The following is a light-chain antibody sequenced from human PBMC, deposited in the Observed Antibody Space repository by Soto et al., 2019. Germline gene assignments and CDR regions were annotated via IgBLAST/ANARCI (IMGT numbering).Light chain of an antibody. V-gene: IGLV1-47*01. Sequence: QSVLTQPPSASGTPGQRVTISCSGSTSNIGSNYVYWYQHLPGTAPKLLIYRNNQRPSGVPDRFSGSRSGTSASLAVSGLRSEDEADYYCAAWDDSLRGWVFGGGTQLTVL. CDR1: TSNIGSNY. CDR3: AAWDDSLRGWV. CDR2: RNN. J-gene: IGLJ7*01.